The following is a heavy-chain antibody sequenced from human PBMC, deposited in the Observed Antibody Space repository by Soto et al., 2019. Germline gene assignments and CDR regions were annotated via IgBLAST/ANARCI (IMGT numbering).Heavy chain of an antibody. J-gene: IGHJ4*02. V-gene: IGHV1-69*13. Sequence: GASVKVSCKASGGTFNNYALSWVRQAPGQGLEWMGGIIPIFNSANYAQKFQGRVTITADDSTSTAYMGLRSLRPDDTAVYYCAGEVRVASCSFCFWGRGTRITVSS. D-gene: IGHD2-15*01. CDR2: IIPIFNSA. CDR3: AGEVRVASCSFCF. CDR1: GGTFNNYA.